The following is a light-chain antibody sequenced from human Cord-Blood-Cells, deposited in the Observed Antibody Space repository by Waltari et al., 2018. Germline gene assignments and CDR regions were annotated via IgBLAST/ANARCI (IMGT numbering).Light chain of an antibody. Sequence: EIVMTQSPATLSVSPGERATLSCRARQSVSSNLAWYQQKPGQAPRLLIYGASTRATGIPARFSGSGSGKEFTLTISSLQSEDLAVYYCQQYNNWPWTFGQGTKVEIK. V-gene: IGKV3-15*01. CDR1: QSVSSN. J-gene: IGKJ1*01. CDR3: QQYNNWPWT. CDR2: GAS.